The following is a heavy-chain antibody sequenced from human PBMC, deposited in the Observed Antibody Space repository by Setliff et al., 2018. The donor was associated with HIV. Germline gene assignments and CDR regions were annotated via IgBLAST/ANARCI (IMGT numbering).Heavy chain of an antibody. CDR2: ISRDSRYI. J-gene: IGHJ5*02. D-gene: IGHD2-15*01. Sequence: GSLRLSCAASGFIFSNYAMSWVRQAPGKGLEWISSISRDSRYIYYADSVKGRFTISRDNAKNSLYLQMNSLRAEDTAVYYCARFPSTQEVDWFDPWGQGTLVTVSS. V-gene: IGHV3-21*01. CDR1: GFIFSNYA. CDR3: ARFPSTQEVDWFDP.